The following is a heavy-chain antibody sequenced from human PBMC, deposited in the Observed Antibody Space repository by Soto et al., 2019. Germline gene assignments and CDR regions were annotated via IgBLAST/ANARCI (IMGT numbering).Heavy chain of an antibody. CDR2: IDWDDDK. J-gene: IGHJ4*02. CDR1: GFSLSTSGMC. CDR3: ARISGSYFVLDD. V-gene: IGHV2-70*11. Sequence: SGPTLVNPTQTLTLTCTFSGFSLSTSGMCVSWIRQPPGKALEWLARIDWDDDKYYSTSPKTRLTISKDTSKNQVVLTMTNMDSADTATYYWARISGSYFVLDDWGQGTLVTVSS. D-gene: IGHD1-26*01.